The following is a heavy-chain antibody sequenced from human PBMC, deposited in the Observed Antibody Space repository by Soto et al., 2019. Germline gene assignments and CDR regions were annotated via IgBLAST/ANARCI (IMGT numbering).Heavy chain of an antibody. CDR1: GGTFSSYT. CDR3: AREGIYCSSTSCYTDY. D-gene: IGHD2-2*02. Sequence: ASVKVSCKASGGTFSSYTISWVRQAPGQGLEWMGRIIPILGIANYAQKFQGRVTITADKSTSTAYMELSSLRSEDTAVYYCAREGIYCSSTSCYTDYWGQGTLVTVSS. V-gene: IGHV1-69*02. J-gene: IGHJ4*02. CDR2: IIPILGIA.